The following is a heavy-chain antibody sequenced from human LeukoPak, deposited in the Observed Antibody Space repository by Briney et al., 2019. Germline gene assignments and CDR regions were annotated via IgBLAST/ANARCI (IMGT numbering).Heavy chain of an antibody. CDR1: GGSISSGGYS. J-gene: IGHJ4*02. V-gene: IGHV4-30-4*07. CDR2: IYYSDT. D-gene: IGHD5-12*01. Sequence: SETLSLTCAVSGGSISSGGYSWSWIRQPPGKGLEWIGYIYYSDTYYNPSLKSRVTISADTSKNQFSLRLNSVTAADTAVYYCASHSGGYAYWGQGTLVTVSS. CDR3: ASHSGGYAY.